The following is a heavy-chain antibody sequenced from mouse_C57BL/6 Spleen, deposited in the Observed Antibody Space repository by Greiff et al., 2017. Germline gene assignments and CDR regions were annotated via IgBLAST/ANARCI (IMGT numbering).Heavy chain of an antibody. J-gene: IGHJ4*01. V-gene: IGHV7-1*01. CDR3: ARGIYYDYDEGMDY. Sequence: EVKVVESGGGLVQSGRSLRLSCATSGFTFSDFYMEWVRQAPGKGLEWIAASRNKANDYTTEYSASVKGRFIVSRDTSQSILYLQMNALRAEDTAIYYCARGIYYDYDEGMDYWGQGTSVTVSS. CDR2: SRNKANDYTT. D-gene: IGHD2-4*01. CDR1: GFTFSDFY.